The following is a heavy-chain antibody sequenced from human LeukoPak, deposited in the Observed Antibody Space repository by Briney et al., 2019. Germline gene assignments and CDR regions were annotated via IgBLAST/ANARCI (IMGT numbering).Heavy chain of an antibody. V-gene: IGHV4-34*01. J-gene: IGHJ4*02. D-gene: IGHD3-16*02. CDR1: GGSFSGYY. CDR3: ARQGGNLYDYVWGSYRY. CDR2: INHSGST. Sequence: SETLSLTCAVYGGSFSGYYWSWIRQPPGKGLEWIGEINHSGSTNYNPSLKSRVTISVDTSKNQFSLKLSSVTAADTAVYYCARQGGNLYDYVWGSYRYWGQGTLVTVSS.